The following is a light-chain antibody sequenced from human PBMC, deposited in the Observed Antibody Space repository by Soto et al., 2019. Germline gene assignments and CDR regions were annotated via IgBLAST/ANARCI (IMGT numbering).Light chain of an antibody. V-gene: IGLV2-23*01. CDR2: EGS. J-gene: IGLJ1*01. CDR3: CSYAGSSTPYV. Sequence: QSVLTQPASVSGSPGHSITISCTGTSSDVGSYNLVSWYQQHPGKAPKLMIYEGSKRPSGVSNRFSGSKSGDTASLTIFGLQAEDEADYYCCSYAGSSTPYVFGSGTKVTVL. CDR1: SSDVGSYNL.